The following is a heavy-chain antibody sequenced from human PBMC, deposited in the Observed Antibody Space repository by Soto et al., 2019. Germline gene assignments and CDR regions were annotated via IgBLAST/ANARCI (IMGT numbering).Heavy chain of an antibody. J-gene: IGHJ4*02. CDR3: ARPAPRDSKSTVTTHYFDY. V-gene: IGHV1-3*01. D-gene: IGHD4-17*01. CDR1: GYTFTSYA. Sequence: GASVKVSCKXSGYTFTSYAMHWVRQAPGQRLEWMGWINAGNGNTKYSQKFQGRVTITRDTSASTAYMELSSLRSEDTAVYYCARPAPRDSKSTVTTHYFDYWGQGTLVTVSS. CDR2: INAGNGNT.